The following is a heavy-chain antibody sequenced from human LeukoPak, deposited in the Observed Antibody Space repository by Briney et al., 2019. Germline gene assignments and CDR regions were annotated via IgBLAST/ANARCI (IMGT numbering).Heavy chain of an antibody. V-gene: IGHV4-34*01. CDR2: INHSGST. D-gene: IGHD2-21*02. CDR1: GGSLSGYY. CDR3: ARGEVVTAEWTY. Sequence: PSETLSLTCAVYGGSLSGYYWRWLRQPPRKGLEWIGEINHSGSTNYNPSLKSRVTIPVDTSKNQFSLKLSSGTAADTAVYYGARGEVVTAEWTYWGQGTLVTVSS. J-gene: IGHJ4*02.